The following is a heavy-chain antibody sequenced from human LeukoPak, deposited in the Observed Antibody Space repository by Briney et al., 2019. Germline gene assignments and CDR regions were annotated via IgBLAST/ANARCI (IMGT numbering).Heavy chain of an antibody. CDR3: VRGVGVSRFNYFDP. D-gene: IGHD1-26*01. CDR2: IWYDASNK. CDR1: GFTFSRYW. V-gene: IGHV3-33*07. J-gene: IGHJ5*02. Sequence: GGSLRLSCAASGFTFSRYWMNWVRQAPGKGLEWVAVIWYDASNKYYADSVKGRFTISRDNSKNTLYLQMNSLRDDDTAVYYCVRGVGVSRFNYFDPWGQGTLVTVSS.